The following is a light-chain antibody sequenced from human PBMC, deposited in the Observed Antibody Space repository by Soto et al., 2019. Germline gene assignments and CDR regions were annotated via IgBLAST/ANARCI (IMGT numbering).Light chain of an antibody. CDR3: QEYIQWPPGM. Sequence: PGERATLSCRASQSVGGSSLAWYQQRPGQAPRLLIYDTSNRATGIPDRFSGSGSGTDFTLTISRLEPEDFAVYYCQEYIQWPPGMFGPGTKVDIK. V-gene: IGKV3D-20*02. CDR2: DTS. J-gene: IGKJ1*01. CDR1: QSVGGSS.